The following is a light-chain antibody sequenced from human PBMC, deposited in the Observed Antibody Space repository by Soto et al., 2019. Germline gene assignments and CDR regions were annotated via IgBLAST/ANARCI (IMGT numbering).Light chain of an antibody. J-gene: IGKJ1*01. CDR1: QSISSS. V-gene: IGKV3-15*01. CDR2: GAS. CDR3: QQYDYWPRT. Sequence: VMSQSPATLSVSPGESATLSCRASQSISSSKLAWYQQNPGQAPRLLMYGASNRATGIPARFSGSGSGTEFTLTISSLQSEDFAVYYCQQYDYWPRTFGQGTK.